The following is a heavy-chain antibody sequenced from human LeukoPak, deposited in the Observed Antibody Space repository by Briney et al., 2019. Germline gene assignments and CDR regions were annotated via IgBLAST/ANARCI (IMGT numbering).Heavy chain of an antibody. CDR2: ISYSGNT. J-gene: IGHJ2*01. CDR3: ARHNYDFSSGNPLLDTNWYFDL. D-gene: IGHD3-3*01. Sequence: KPSETLSLTCTVSGASIRSSNNYWGWIRQPPGKGLEWIGSISYSGNTYYNPSLKSRVTISVDASKRQFSLRLSSVTATDTTVYYCARHNYDFSSGNPLLDTNWYFDLWGRGTLVTVSS. CDR1: GASIRSSNNY. V-gene: IGHV4-39*01.